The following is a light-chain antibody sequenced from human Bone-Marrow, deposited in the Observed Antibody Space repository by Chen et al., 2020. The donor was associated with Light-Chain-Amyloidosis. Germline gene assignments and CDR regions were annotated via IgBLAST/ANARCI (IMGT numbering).Light chain of an antibody. CDR3: QSADSSGTYEVI. V-gene: IGLV3-25*03. Sequence: SYELTQPPSVSVSLGQTARITCSGDDLPTKYAYWYQQKPGQAPVLVIHRDTERPSGISERFSGSSSGTAATLTISGVQAEDEADYPCQSADSSGTYEVIFGGGTKLTVL. CDR1: DLPTKY. CDR2: RDT. J-gene: IGLJ2*01.